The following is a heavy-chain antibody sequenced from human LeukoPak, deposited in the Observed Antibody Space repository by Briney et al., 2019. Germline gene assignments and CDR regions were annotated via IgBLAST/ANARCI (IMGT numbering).Heavy chain of an antibody. J-gene: IGHJ4*02. CDR3: ARDFCSTTSCHFDY. CDR2: ISYSGRA. D-gene: IGHD2-2*01. CDR1: GGSVNSDNYY. Sequence: KPSETLSHTCTVSGGSVNSDNYYWTWIRQPPGKGLEWFGYISYSGRATYNPSLKSRVTMSIDTSKNQFSLKLSSVTAADTAVYYCARDFCSTTSCHFDYWGQGTLITVSS. V-gene: IGHV4-61*01.